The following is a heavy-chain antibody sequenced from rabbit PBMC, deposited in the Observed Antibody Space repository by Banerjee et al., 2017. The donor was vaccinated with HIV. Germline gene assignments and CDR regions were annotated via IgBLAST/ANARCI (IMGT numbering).Heavy chain of an antibody. V-gene: IGHV1S45*01. D-gene: IGHD2-1*01. CDR1: GFSFSSGYD. CDR3: ARGLSYDIYFGVYFDL. CDR2: IYAGSSGIT. Sequence: QEQLVESGGDLVKPEGSLTLTCTASGFSFSSGYDMCWVRQAPGKGLEWIACIYAGSSGITYYASWAKGRFTIFKPSSTTVTLQMTSLTAADTATYFCARGLSYDIYFGVYFDLWGPGTLVTVS. J-gene: IGHJ4*01.